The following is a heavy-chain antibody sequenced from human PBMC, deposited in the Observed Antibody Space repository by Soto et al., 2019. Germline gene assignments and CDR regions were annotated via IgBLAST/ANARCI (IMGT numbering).Heavy chain of an antibody. V-gene: IGHV3-13*01. J-gene: IGHJ4*02. Sequence: VQLVESGGGLVQPGGSLRLSCAASGFTFSSYDMYWARQATGKGLEWVSTIGTAGDTYYPGSVKGRFTISRENAKNSLYLQMNSLRAEDTAVYCARGGTTVVTPIDYWGQGTLVTVSS. D-gene: IGHD4-17*01. CDR3: ARGGTTVVTPIDY. CDR1: GFTFSSYD. CDR2: IGTAGDT.